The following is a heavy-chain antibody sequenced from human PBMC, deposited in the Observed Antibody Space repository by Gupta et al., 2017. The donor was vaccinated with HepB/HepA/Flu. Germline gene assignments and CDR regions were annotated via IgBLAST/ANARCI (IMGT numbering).Heavy chain of an antibody. J-gene: IGHJ4*02. V-gene: IGHV1-46*01. CDR2: INPSGGST. CDR1: GYTFTNSY. Sequence: KASGYTFTNSYIHWVRQAPGQGLEWMGVINPSGGSTTYAQKFQGRVTLTTDTSTSTVHMELSSLRSDDTAVYYCARDGGWSGPAYYCDYWGQGTLVTVSS. D-gene: IGHD3-3*01. CDR3: ARDGGWSGPAYYCDY.